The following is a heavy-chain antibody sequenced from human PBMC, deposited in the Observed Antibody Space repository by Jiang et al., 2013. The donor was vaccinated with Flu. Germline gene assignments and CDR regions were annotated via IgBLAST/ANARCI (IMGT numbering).Heavy chain of an antibody. Sequence: KPSETLSLTCAVSGYSISSDYYWGWIRQPPGKGLEWIGSIYHSGSTYYNPSLKSRVTISVDTSKNQFSLRLSSVTAADTAVYYCARVRILTMVTEYYFDFWGQGTLVTVSS. CDR3: ARVRILTMVTEYYFDF. CDR2: IYHSGST. V-gene: IGHV4-38-2*01. J-gene: IGHJ4*02. CDR1: GYSISSDYY. D-gene: IGHD4/OR15-4a*01.